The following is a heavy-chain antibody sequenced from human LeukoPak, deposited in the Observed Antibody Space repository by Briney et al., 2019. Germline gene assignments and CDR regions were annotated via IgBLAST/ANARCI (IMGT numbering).Heavy chain of an antibody. V-gene: IGHV4-39*07. Sequence: PSETLSLTCTVSGGSISSSSYYWGWIRQPPGKGLEWIGSIYYSGSTYYNPSLKSRVTISVDTSKNQFSLKLSSVTAADTAVYYCARVGWYLYFQHWGQGTLVTVSS. D-gene: IGHD6-19*01. J-gene: IGHJ1*01. CDR1: GGSISSSSYY. CDR3: ARVGWYLYFQH. CDR2: IYYSGST.